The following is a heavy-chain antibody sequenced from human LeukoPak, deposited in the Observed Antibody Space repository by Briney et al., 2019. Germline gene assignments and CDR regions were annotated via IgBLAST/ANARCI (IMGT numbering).Heavy chain of an antibody. Sequence: SVKVSCKASGGTFSSYAISWVRQAPGQGLEWMGRIIPIFGTANYAQKFQGRVTITTDESTSTAYMELSSLRSEDTAVYYCARDFRFGEIRMFDPWAREPWSPSSQ. J-gene: IGHJ5*02. V-gene: IGHV1-69*05. D-gene: IGHD3-10*01. CDR1: GGTFSSYA. CDR2: IIPIFGTA. CDR3: ARDFRFGEIRMFDP.